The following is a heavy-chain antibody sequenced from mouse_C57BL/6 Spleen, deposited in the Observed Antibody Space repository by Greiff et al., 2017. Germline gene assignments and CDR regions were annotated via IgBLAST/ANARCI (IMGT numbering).Heavy chain of an antibody. CDR1: GFTFSSYA. D-gene: IGHD2-3*01. CDR3: ARGIYDGYYFDY. Sequence: EVKLMESGGGLVKPGGSLKLSCAASGFTFSSYAMSWVRQTPEKRLEWVATISDGGSYTYYPDNVKCRFTISRDNAKNNLYLQMSHLKSEDTAMYYCARGIYDGYYFDYWGQGTTLTVSS. CDR2: ISDGGSYT. V-gene: IGHV5-4*03. J-gene: IGHJ2*01.